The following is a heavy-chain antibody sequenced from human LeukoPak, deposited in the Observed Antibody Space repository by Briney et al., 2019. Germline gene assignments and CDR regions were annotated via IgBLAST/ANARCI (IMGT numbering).Heavy chain of an antibody. J-gene: IGHJ4*02. CDR2: IYYSGST. CDR3: ASTPSPLWFGELSLSD. D-gene: IGHD3-10*01. V-gene: IGHV4-59*01. CDR1: GGSFSGYY. Sequence: SETLSLTCAVYGGSFSGYYWSWIRQPPGKGLEWIGYIYYSGSTNYNPSLKSRVTISVDTSKNQFSLKLSSVTAADTAVYYCASTPSPLWFGELSLSDWGQGTLVTVSS.